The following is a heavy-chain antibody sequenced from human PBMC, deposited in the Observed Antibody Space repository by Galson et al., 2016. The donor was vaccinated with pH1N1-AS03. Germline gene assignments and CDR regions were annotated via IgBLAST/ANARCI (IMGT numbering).Heavy chain of an antibody. J-gene: IGHJ4*02. CDR2: ITSSGGSGPTI. CDR3: ARGWYDNGTGYLVDPFDY. CDR1: GFTFSDYY. V-gene: IGHV3-11*01. Sequence: SLRLSCAASGFTFSDYYMSWIRQAPGKGLEWISCITSSGGSGPTIYYADSVKGRFTISRDNAKNSLYLQMNSLRADDTAVYYCARGWYDNGTGYLVDPFDYWGQGILVTVSS. D-gene: IGHD3-9*01.